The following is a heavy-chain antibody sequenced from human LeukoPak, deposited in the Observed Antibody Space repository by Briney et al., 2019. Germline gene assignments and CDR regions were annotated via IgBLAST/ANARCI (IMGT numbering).Heavy chain of an antibody. CDR1: GGSISSPNSY. CDR3: ARRVVAGTTVDF. Sequence: SETLSLTCTVSGGSISSPNSYWGWIRQPPGKGLEWIGSIFYDGPTYYNPSLKSRVTISVDTSKSQYSLTLRSVTAADTAVYYCARRVVAGTTVDFWGQGNLVTVSS. CDR2: IFYDGPT. J-gene: IGHJ4*02. V-gene: IGHV4-39*01. D-gene: IGHD6-19*01.